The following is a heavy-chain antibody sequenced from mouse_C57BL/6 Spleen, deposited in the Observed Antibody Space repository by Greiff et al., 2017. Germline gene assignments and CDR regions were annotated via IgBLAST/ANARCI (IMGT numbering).Heavy chain of an antibody. J-gene: IGHJ3*01. V-gene: IGHV1-82*01. CDR3: ARMGNSFAY. CDR2: IYPGDGDT. CDR1: GYAFSSSW. D-gene: IGHD2-1*01. Sequence: QVQLKQSGPELVKPGASVKISCKASGYAFSSSWMNWVKQRPGKGLEWIGRIYPGDGDTNYNGKFKGKATLTADKSSRTAYMQLSSLTSEDSAVYFCARMGNSFAYWGQGTLGTVSA.